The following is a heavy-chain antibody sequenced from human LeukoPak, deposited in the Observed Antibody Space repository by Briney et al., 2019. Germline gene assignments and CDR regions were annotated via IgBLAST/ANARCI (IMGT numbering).Heavy chain of an antibody. Sequence: SETLSLTCTVSGGSISSYYWSWIRQPPGKGLEWIGYIYYSGSTNYNPSLKSRVTISVDTSKNQFSLKLSSVTAADTAVYYCARVGGSSWYGSPLFDYWGQGTLVTVSS. CDR3: ARVGGSSWYGSPLFDY. CDR1: GGSISSYY. CDR2: IYYSGST. J-gene: IGHJ4*02. D-gene: IGHD6-13*01. V-gene: IGHV4-59*01.